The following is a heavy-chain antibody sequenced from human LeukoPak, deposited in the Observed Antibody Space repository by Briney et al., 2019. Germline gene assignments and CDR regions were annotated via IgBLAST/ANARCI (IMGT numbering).Heavy chain of an antibody. CDR1: GFTFSSYG. CDR2: IWYDGSNK. J-gene: IGHJ4*02. CDR3: VKDGSRSGSYSGILDY. Sequence: PGVSLRLSCAASGFTFSSYGMHWVRQAPGKGLEWVAVIWYDGSNKYYADSVKGRFTISRDNSKNTLYLQMNSLRAEDTAVYYCVKDGSRSGSYSGILDYWGQGTLVTVSS. V-gene: IGHV3-33*06. D-gene: IGHD1-26*01.